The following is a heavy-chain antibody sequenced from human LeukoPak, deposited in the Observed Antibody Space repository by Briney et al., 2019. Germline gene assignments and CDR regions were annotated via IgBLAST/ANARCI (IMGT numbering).Heavy chain of an antibody. V-gene: IGHV4-4*09. CDR1: GGSVSSYH. Sequence: TPSETLSLTCTVCGGSVSSYHWSWIRQSPGKELEWIGYIDSSGTTNYSPSLKSRVMISVDTSKNQFSLQLSSVTAADTAVYFCGGILTAGTVDYWGQGILVTVSS. CDR3: GGILTAGTVDY. D-gene: IGHD6-13*01. CDR2: IDSSGTT. J-gene: IGHJ4*02.